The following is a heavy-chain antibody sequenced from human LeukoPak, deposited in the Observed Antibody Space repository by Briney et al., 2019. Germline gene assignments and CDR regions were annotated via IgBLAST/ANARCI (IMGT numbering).Heavy chain of an antibody. D-gene: IGHD3-3*01. V-gene: IGHV4-4*07. J-gene: IGHJ3*02. CDR1: GGSISSYY. CDR2: IYTSGST. Sequence: PSETLSLTCTVSGGSISSYYWRWIRQPAGKGLEWIGRIYTSGSTNYNPSLKSRVTMSVDTSKNQFSLKLSSVTAADTAVYYCARDRYHYDFWSGDDAFDIWGQGTMVTVSS. CDR3: ARDRYHYDFWSGDDAFDI.